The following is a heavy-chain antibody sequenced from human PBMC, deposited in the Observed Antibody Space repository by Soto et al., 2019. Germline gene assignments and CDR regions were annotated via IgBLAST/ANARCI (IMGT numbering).Heavy chain of an antibody. CDR1: GFTFDDYA. J-gene: IGHJ4*02. V-gene: IGHV3-9*01. CDR3: AKDALTAVGFHFDY. D-gene: IGHD4-17*01. Sequence: GGSLRLSCAASGFTFDDYAMHWVRQAPGKGLEWVSGISSNSGSVGYADSVKGRFTISRDNAKNSQYLQMGSLKAEDTALYYCAKDALTAVGFHFDYWGQGTPVTVSS. CDR2: ISSNSGSV.